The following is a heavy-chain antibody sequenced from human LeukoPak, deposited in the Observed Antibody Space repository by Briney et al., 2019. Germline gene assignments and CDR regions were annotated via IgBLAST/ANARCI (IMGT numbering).Heavy chain of an antibody. J-gene: IGHJ4*02. CDR2: IYYSGST. Sequence: SETLSLTCTVSGGSISSYYWSWIRQPPGKGLEWIGYIYYSGSTNYNPSLKSRVTISVDTSKNQFSLKLSSVTAADTAVYYCARSDVYDFWSGYYRFDYWGQGTLVTVSS. CDR1: GGSISSYY. CDR3: ARSDVYDFWSGYYRFDY. V-gene: IGHV4-59*01. D-gene: IGHD3-3*01.